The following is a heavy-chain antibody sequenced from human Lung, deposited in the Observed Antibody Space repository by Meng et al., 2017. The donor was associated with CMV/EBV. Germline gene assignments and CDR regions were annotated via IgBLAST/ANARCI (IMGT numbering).Heavy chain of an antibody. CDR2: ISWDGGST. CDR3: ARVGYSNAPAHYYYGLDV. V-gene: IGHV3-43D*03. J-gene: IGHJ6*02. D-gene: IGHD6-13*01. Sequence: GGSLRLSCAASGFTFDDYAMHWVRQAPGKGLEWVSLISWDGGSTYYADSVKGRFTISRDNSKNSLYLQMNSLRAEDTAVYYCARVGYSNAPAHYYYGLDVWGQGTTVXVSS. CDR1: GFTFDDYA.